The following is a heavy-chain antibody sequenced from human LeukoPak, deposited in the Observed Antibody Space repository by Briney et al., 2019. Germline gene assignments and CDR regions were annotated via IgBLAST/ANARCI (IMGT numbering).Heavy chain of an antibody. Sequence: KPSEPLSLTCRVSGDSISSFYWGWIRQPPGKGQEWIGNIYYSGSTDYTPSPKRRVTIQRDTSKNQFSLKLTSVTAADTAVYYCARIPVNCSGGSCYPIWFDPWGQGTLVTVSS. CDR2: IYYSGST. CDR1: GDSISSFY. V-gene: IGHV4-59*01. CDR3: ARIPVNCSGGSCYPIWFDP. J-gene: IGHJ5*02. D-gene: IGHD2-15*01.